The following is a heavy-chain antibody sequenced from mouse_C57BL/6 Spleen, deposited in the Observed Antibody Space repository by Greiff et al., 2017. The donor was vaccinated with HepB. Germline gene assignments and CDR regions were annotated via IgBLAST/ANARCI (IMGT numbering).Heavy chain of an antibody. CDR1: GFTFSDYY. Sequence: EVKVEESGGGLVQPGGSLKLSCAASGFTFSDYYMYWVRQTPEKRLEWVAYISNGGGSTYYPDTVKGRFTISRDNAKNTLYLQMSRLKSEDTAMYYCARHAYYGSSSYYAMDYWGQGTSVTVSS. CDR3: ARHAYYGSSSYYAMDY. V-gene: IGHV5-12*01. CDR2: ISNGGGST. J-gene: IGHJ4*01. D-gene: IGHD1-1*01.